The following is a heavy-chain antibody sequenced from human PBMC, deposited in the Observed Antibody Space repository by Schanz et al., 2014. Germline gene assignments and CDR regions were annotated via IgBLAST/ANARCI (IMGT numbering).Heavy chain of an antibody. CDR3: ARDHQWLARYYMDV. CDR1: GFTFTGYV. V-gene: IGHV3-33*08. D-gene: IGHD6-19*01. CDR2: ISYDGSSK. J-gene: IGHJ6*03. Sequence: VQLLESGGALVRPGGSLRLSCAASGFTFTGYVMTWVRQAPGKGLEWVALISYDGSSKNHADSVQGRFTISRDNPKKTLYLQMNSLRAEDTAVYYCARDHQWLARYYMDVGGKGTTXTVS.